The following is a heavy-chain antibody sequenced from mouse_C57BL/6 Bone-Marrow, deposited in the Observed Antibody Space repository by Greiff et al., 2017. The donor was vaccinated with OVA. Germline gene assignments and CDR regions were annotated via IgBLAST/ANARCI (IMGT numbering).Heavy chain of an antibody. Sequence: VQLQQPGAELVKPGASVKMSCKASGYTFTSYWITWVKQRPGQGLEWIGDIYPGSGRTNFNEKFKSKATLTVDTSSSTAYMQLSSLTSEDSAVYYCAKKGLLWLRQGFDYWGQGTTLTVST. D-gene: IGHD2-2*01. V-gene: IGHV1-55*01. CDR3: AKKGLLWLRQGFDY. CDR1: GYTFTSYW. CDR2: IYPGSGRT. J-gene: IGHJ2*01.